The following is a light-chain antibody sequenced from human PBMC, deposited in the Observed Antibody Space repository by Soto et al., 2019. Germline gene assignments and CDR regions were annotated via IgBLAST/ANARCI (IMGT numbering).Light chain of an antibody. V-gene: IGKV3-15*01. CDR3: QQYNNCPCT. CDR2: GAS. Sequence: EIVLTQSPGTLSLSPGERATLSCRASQSISDTLAWYQQKPGQAPRRLIHGASTRATGFPARFSGSGSGTEFTLTISSLQSEDFAAYYCQQYNNCPCTFGQGTKVDI. J-gene: IGKJ1*01. CDR1: QSISDT.